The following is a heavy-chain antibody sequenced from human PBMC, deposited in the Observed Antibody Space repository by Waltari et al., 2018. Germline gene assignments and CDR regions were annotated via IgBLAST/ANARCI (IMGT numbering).Heavy chain of an antibody. CDR2: IYYSGST. Sequence: QVQLQESGPGLVKPSQTLSLTCTVSGGSISSGDYYWSWIRQPPGKGLEWIGYIYYSGSTYYNPSLKSRVTISVDTSKNQFSLKLSSVTAADTAVYYCVRSEQQLSYYYYGMDVWGQGTTVTVSS. J-gene: IGHJ6*02. V-gene: IGHV4-30-4*08. D-gene: IGHD6-13*01. CDR1: GGSISSGDYY. CDR3: VRSEQQLSYYYYGMDV.